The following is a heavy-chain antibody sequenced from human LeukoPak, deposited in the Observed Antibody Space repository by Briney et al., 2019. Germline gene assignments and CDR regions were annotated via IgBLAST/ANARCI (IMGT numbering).Heavy chain of an antibody. D-gene: IGHD1-26*01. Sequence: GGSLRLSCAASGFTFSSYGMHWVRQAPGKGLEWVAFIRYDGSNKYYADSVKGRFTISRDNSKNTLYLQMNSLRAEDTAVYYCAKVDEWELLGNFDYWGQGTLVTVSS. J-gene: IGHJ4*02. V-gene: IGHV3-30*02. CDR2: IRYDGSNK. CDR3: AKVDEWELLGNFDY. CDR1: GFTFSSYG.